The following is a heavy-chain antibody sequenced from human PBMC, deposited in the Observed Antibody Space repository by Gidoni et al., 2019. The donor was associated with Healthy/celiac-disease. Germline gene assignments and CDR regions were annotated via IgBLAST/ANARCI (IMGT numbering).Heavy chain of an antibody. CDR1: GGSFSGYY. V-gene: IGHV4-34*01. D-gene: IGHD5-12*01. CDR2: INHSGST. CDR3: ARGRGVGYSGYDAYFDY. J-gene: IGHJ4*02. Sequence: QVQLQQWGAGLLKPSETLSLTCAVYGGSFSGYYWSWLRQPPGKGLEWIGEINHSGSTNYNPSLKSRVTISVDTSKNQFSLKLSSVTAADTAVYYCARGRGVGYSGYDAYFDYWGQGTLVTVSS.